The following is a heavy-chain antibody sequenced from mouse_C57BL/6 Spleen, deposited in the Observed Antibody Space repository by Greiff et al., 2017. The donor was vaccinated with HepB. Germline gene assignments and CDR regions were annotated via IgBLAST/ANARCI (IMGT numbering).Heavy chain of an antibody. J-gene: IGHJ3*01. Sequence: QVQLKQSGAELARPGASVKTSCKASGYTFTSYTMHWVKQRPGQGLEWIGYINPSSGYTKYNQKFKDKATLTADKSSSTAYMQLSSLTSEDSAVYYCARWYYGSSYEWFAYWGQGTLVTVSA. V-gene: IGHV1-4*01. D-gene: IGHD1-1*01. CDR3: ARWYYGSSYEWFAY. CDR2: INPSSGYT. CDR1: GYTFTSYT.